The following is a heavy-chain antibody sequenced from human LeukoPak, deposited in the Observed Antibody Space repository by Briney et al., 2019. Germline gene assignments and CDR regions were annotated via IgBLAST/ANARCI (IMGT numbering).Heavy chain of an antibody. CDR2: IYYSGST. J-gene: IGHJ4*02. CDR1: GGSISSGGYS. V-gene: IGHV4-61*08. CDR3: ARDNDRYSYALDY. D-gene: IGHD5-18*01. Sequence: SETLSLTCAVSGGSISSGGYSWSWIRQPPGKGLEWIGYIYYSGSTNYNPSLKSRVTISVDTSKNQFSLKLSSVTAADTAVYYCARDNDRYSYALDYWGQGTLVTVSS.